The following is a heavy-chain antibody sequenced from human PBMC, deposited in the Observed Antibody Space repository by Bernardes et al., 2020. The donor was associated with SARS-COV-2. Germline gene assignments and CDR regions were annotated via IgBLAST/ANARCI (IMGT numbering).Heavy chain of an antibody. CDR1: VFTYSHNA. CDR2: ISAIGGST. J-gene: IGHJ6*02. D-gene: IGHD6-6*01. V-gene: IGHV3-23*01. Sequence: GSMRIPYVAAVFTYSHNAITWVRPVPGKGLEWVSAISAIGGSTYYAESVKGRFTISRDNSRNTLYLEMSSLRADDTAVYYCSKNAKYSSSSMEVWGQGTTVTVS. CDR3: SKNAKYSSSSMEV.